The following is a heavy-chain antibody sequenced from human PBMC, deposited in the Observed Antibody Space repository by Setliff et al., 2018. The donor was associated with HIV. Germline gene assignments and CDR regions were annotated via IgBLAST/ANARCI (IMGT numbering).Heavy chain of an antibody. J-gene: IGHJ1*01. CDR1: GGSIRSSGYS. V-gene: IGHV4-30-2*01. CDR3: ARGPYYYNSSGQISAEYFPH. Sequence: SETLSLTCAVSGGSIRSSGYSWSWIRQPPGKGLEWIGYISQSGSTYYNPSLKSRVTISVDRSKNQFSLKLSSVTAADTAVYYCARGPYYYNSSGQISAEYFPHWGQGTLVTVSS. CDR2: ISQSGST. D-gene: IGHD3-22*01.